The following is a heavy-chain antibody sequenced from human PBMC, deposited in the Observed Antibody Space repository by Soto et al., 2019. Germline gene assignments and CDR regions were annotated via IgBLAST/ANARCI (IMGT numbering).Heavy chain of an antibody. Sequence: EVQLVESGGGLVQPGGSLRLSCVASGLMFSTTWMNWIRQAPGKGLEWVADIKQDGSEEYYADTVKGRFTISRDNAKNSLYLQMNSLRAEDTAVYYCARGDYFDRRFDSWGQGTLVTVSS. D-gene: IGHD3-22*01. V-gene: IGHV3-7*03. CDR3: ARGDYFDRRFDS. CDR1: GLMFSTTW. J-gene: IGHJ4*02. CDR2: IKQDGSEE.